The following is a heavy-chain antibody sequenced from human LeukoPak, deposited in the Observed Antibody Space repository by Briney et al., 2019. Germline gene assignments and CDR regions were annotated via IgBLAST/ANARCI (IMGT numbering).Heavy chain of an antibody. CDR3: ARDQDYYDSSGYYPNIDY. V-gene: IGHV3-21*01. D-gene: IGHD3-22*01. CDR1: GFTFSSYS. CDR2: ISSSSSYI. Sequence: GGSLRLSCAASGFTFSSYSMNWVRQAPGKGLEWVSSISSSSSYIYYADSVKGRFTIPRDNAKNSLYLQMNSLRAEDTAVYYCARDQDYYDSSGYYPNIDYWGQGTLVTVSS. J-gene: IGHJ4*02.